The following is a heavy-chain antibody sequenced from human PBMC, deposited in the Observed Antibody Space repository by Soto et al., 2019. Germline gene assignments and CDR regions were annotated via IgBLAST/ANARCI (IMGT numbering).Heavy chain of an antibody. CDR3: ARHCSGDGCSLSPYYHYGMDV. CDR1: GGTFSSYA. V-gene: IGHV1-69*12. Sequence: QVQLVQSGAEVKKPGSSVRVSCKASGGTFSSYALSWVRQAPGQGLEWMGGIIPIFGTTNYAQKFQDRVTFTADESSSTAYMELSSLRSEDTAVYYCARHCSGDGCSLSPYYHYGMDVWGQGTTVTVSS. CDR2: IIPIFGTT. J-gene: IGHJ6*02. D-gene: IGHD2-15*01.